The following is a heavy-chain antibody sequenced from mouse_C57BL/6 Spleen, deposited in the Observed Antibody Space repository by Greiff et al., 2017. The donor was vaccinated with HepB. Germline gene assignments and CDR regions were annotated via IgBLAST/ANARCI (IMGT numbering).Heavy chain of an antibody. Sequence: VQLQQSGPELVKPGASVKISCKASGYAFSSSWMNWVKQRPGKGLEWIGRIYPGDGDTNYNGKFKGKATLTADKSSSTAYMQLSSLTSEDSAVYFCARNGYDSPYYYAMDYWGQGTSVTVSS. D-gene: IGHD2-4*01. CDR2: IYPGDGDT. CDR1: GYAFSSSW. CDR3: ARNGYDSPYYYAMDY. J-gene: IGHJ4*01. V-gene: IGHV1-82*01.